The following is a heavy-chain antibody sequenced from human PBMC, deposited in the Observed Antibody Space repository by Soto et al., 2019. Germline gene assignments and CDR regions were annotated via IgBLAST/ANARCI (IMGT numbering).Heavy chain of an antibody. CDR2: INPSDSYT. CDR1: GYSFTSYW. V-gene: IGHV5-10-1*01. CDR3: ARLGYCTGTSCYTFDS. J-gene: IGHJ4*02. D-gene: IGHD2-2*02. Sequence: RKISCQGSGYSFTSYWIGWVRQRPGKGLEWMGRINPSDSYTTYSPSFQGHVTISTDKSFSTAYLQWSGLKASDTAMYYCARLGYCTGTSCYTFDSWGQGTLVTVSS.